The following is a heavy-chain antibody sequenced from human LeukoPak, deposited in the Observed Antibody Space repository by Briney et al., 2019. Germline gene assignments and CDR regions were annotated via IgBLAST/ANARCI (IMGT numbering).Heavy chain of an antibody. Sequence: SVKVSCKASGGTLSSYTISWVRQAPGQGLEWMGRIIPILGIANYAQKFQGRVTITADKSTSTAYMELSSLRSEDTAVYYCASTIVVVPAADDAFDIWGQGTMVTVSS. CDR2: IIPILGIA. CDR1: GGTLSSYT. CDR3: ASTIVVVPAADDAFDI. J-gene: IGHJ3*02. V-gene: IGHV1-69*02. D-gene: IGHD2-2*01.